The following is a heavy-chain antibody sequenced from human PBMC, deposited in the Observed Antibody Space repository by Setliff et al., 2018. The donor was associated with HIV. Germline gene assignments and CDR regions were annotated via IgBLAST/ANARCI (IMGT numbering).Heavy chain of an antibody. CDR2: ISEGVDNT. V-gene: IGHV3-23*01. J-gene: IGHJ5*02. CDR3: ARDDDNSIGTRFDP. D-gene: IGHD6-13*01. CDR1: GFTLRSYA. Sequence: GESLKISCAASGFTLRSYAMSWFRQAPGKGLEWVSAISEGVDNTYYADSVKGRFTVSRDNSKNTLYLQMNSLIADDTALYYCARDDDNSIGTRFDPWGQGILVTVSS.